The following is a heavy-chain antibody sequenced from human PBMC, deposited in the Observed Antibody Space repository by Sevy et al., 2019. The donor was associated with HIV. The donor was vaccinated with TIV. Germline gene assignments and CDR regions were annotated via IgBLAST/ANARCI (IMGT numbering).Heavy chain of an antibody. CDR3: AKGGYYYDSSGYYVGFFDY. D-gene: IGHD3-22*01. V-gene: IGHV3-23*01. Sequence: GGSLRLSCAASGFTFSSYAMSWVRQAPGKGLEWVSAISGSGGSTYYADSVKGRFTISRDNSKNTLYLQMNSLRAEDTAVYYCAKGGYYYDSSGYYVGFFDYWGQGTLVTVSS. J-gene: IGHJ4*02. CDR2: ISGSGGST. CDR1: GFTFSSYA.